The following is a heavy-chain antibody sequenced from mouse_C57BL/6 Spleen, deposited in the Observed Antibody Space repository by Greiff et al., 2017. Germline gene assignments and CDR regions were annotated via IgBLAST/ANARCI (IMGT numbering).Heavy chain of an antibody. D-gene: IGHD1-1*01. CDR1: GFSLSTSGMG. V-gene: IGHV8-12*01. J-gene: IGHJ4*01. Sequence: QVTLKVSGPGILQSSQTLSLTCSFSGFSLSTSGMGVSWLRQPSGKGLEGLAHIYWDDDKRYNPSLKSRRTISNDTSRNQVFLKITSVDTADTATYYCARQVAPYAMDYWGQGTSVTVSS. CDR3: ARQVAPYAMDY. CDR2: IYWDDDK.